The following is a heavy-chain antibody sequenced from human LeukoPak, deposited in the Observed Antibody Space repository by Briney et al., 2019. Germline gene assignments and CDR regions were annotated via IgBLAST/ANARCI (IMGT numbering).Heavy chain of an antibody. D-gene: IGHD1-26*01. CDR3: AIHLGTSNENYYAEYFQY. J-gene: IGHJ1*01. CDR2: ISYDGSNK. Sequence: GGSLRLSCAASGFTFSSYAMHWVRQAPGKGLEWVAVISYDGSNKYYADSVKGRLTISRDNSKNTLYLQMKSLRGDDTAVYYCAIHLGTSNENYYAEYFQYWGQGTLVTVSS. CDR1: GFTFSSYA. V-gene: IGHV3-30-3*01.